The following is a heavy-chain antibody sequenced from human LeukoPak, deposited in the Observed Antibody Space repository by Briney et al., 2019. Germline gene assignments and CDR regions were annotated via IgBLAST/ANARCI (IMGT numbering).Heavy chain of an antibody. D-gene: IGHD3-22*01. Sequence: PSETLSLTCTVSGDPISSYYWSWIRQPPGKGLEWIGYIYYSGNTNYNPSRKIRVTISVYTSTNQFSLKLRSVTAAATAVYSCAGNYYDSSGYYYDDYWGQGPLVTVSS. CDR2: IYYSGNT. J-gene: IGHJ4*02. CDR3: AGNYYDSSGYYYDDY. CDR1: GDPISSYY. V-gene: IGHV4-59*01.